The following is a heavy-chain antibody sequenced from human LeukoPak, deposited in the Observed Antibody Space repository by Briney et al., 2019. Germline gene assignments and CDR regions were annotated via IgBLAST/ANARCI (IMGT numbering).Heavy chain of an antibody. CDR2: INPSGGST. J-gene: IGHJ4*02. D-gene: IGHD3-16*01. CDR3: ARDGRGSHKPGGHFDY. CDR1: GYTFTSYY. Sequence: ASVKVSCKASGYTFTSYYMHWVRQAPGQGLEWMGIINPSGGSTSYAQKFQGRVTKTRDTSTSTVYMELSSLRSEDTAVYYCARDGRGSHKPGGHFDYWGQGTLVTVSS. V-gene: IGHV1-46*01.